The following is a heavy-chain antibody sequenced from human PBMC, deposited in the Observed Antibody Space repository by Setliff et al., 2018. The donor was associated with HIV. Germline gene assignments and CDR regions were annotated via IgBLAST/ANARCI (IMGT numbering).Heavy chain of an antibody. CDR1: GGSFSAYY. CDR2: INHGGST. CDR3: ARQGLVLVPASIDWRLPPSPIDY. J-gene: IGHJ4*02. D-gene: IGHD2-2*01. V-gene: IGHV4-34*01. Sequence: SETLSLTCAVYGGSFSAYYWSWIRQSPGKGLEWIGAINHGGSTYYNPSLKSRITISVDTSKNQFSLRLSSVTAADTAVYYCARQGLVLVPASIDWRLPPSPIDYWGQGALVTVSS.